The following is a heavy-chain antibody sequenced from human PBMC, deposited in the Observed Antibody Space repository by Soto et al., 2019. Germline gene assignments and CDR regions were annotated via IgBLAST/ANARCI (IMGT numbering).Heavy chain of an antibody. CDR2: VIPKDGTP. Sequence: QVQLVQSGAEVKKPGSSVKLSCTASGGTFSSSALNWVRQAPGQGLEWVGGVIPKDGTPRYAQNLQARVTIAADESTNTGYLELSSLRPDDTAIFYCTAGESRVAGHDYWGQGTLVIVSS. V-gene: IGHV1-69*01. CDR3: TAGESRVAGHDY. CDR1: GGTFSSSA. J-gene: IGHJ4*02. D-gene: IGHD5-12*01.